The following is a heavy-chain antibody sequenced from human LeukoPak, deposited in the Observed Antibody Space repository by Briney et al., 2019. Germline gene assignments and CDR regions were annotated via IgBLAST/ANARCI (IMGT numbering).Heavy chain of an antibody. J-gene: IGHJ4*02. CDR1: GFTFSDYS. V-gene: IGHV3-48*02. CDR3: ARVGYDILTGFHY. D-gene: IGHD3-9*01. Sequence: PGGSLRLSCAAFGFTFSDYSINWVRQAPGKGLEWVSFISSRSSSIYYADSVKGRFTISRDNAKKSLYLQMNSLRDEDTAVYYCARVGYDILTGFHYWGQGTLVTVSS. CDR2: ISSRSSSI.